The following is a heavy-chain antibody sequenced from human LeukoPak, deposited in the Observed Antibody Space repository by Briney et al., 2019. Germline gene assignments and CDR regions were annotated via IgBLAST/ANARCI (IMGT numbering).Heavy chain of an antibody. CDR3: ARGSRFPGKHMDV. V-gene: IGHV4-4*02. J-gene: IGHJ6*02. D-gene: IGHD1-14*01. CDR2: IYHSGST. Sequence: PSGTLSLTCAVSGGSISSSNWWSWVRQPPGKGLEWIGEIYHSGSTNYNPSLKSRVTISVDTSKNQFSLKLSSVTAADTAVYYCARGSRFPGKHMDVWGQGTTVTVSS. CDR1: GGSISSSNW.